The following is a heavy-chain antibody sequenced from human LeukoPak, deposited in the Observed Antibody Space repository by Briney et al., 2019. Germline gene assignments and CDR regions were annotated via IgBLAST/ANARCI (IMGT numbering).Heavy chain of an antibody. J-gene: IGHJ4*02. CDR1: GDSISTYY. Sequence: SETLSLTCTVSGDSISTYYWSWIRQPPGKGLEWIGYNRYSGSANYNPSLRSRVTISIDTSKNQFSLKLSSVTAADTAVYHCARLVYDSRGYYFDYWGQGTLVTVSS. D-gene: IGHD3-22*01. CDR3: ARLVYDSRGYYFDY. CDR2: NRYSGSA. V-gene: IGHV4-59*08.